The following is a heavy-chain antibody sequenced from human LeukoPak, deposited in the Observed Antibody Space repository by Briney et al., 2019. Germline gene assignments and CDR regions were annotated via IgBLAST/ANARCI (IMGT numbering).Heavy chain of an antibody. CDR1: GDSVSSGGHY. J-gene: IGHJ4*02. V-gene: IGHV4-39*01. Sequence: SETLSLTCTVSGDSVSSGGHYWVWVRQPPGKGLERLGAISYSANSYYSPSHKSRVTISIDMSKNQFSLRLSSVTAADTAFYYCARQCSSIGCPIDYWGQGNLVTVSS. D-gene: IGHD2/OR15-2a*01. CDR2: ISYSANS. CDR3: ARQCSSIGCPIDY.